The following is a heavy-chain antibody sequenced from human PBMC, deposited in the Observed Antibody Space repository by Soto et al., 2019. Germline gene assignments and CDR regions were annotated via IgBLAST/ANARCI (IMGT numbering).Heavy chain of an antibody. CDR3: AKDFEVVTTFRADY. Sequence: EVPLLESGGGLVHPGGSLRLSCAASGFTFSSYAMSWVRQAPGKGLEWVSVISGSGDSAYYADSVKGRFTISRDNSKNTLYLQMNSLRAEDTAVYYCAKDFEVVTTFRADYWGQGTLVTVSS. D-gene: IGHD3-16*01. CDR1: GFTFSSYA. CDR2: ISGSGDSA. J-gene: IGHJ4*02. V-gene: IGHV3-23*01.